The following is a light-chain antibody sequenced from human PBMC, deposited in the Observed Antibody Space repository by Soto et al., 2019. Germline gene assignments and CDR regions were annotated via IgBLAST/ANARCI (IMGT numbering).Light chain of an antibody. V-gene: IGLV2-14*01. J-gene: IGLJ2*01. CDR3: SSYTSGITVV. Sequence: QSVLTQPASVSGSPGQSITISCTGTSSDIGGYHYVYWFQQHPGKAPKLMIYDVSTRPSGVSDRFSGSKYGNTASLTISGLQAEGEADYYCSSYTSGITVVFGGGTKLTVL. CDR1: SSDIGGYHY. CDR2: DVS.